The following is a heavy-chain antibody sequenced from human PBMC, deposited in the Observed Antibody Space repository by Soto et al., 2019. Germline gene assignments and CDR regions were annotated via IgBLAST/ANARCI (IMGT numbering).Heavy chain of an antibody. J-gene: IGHJ4*01. Sequence: PGESLKISCKCSGYIFTSYWIGWVRQMPGKGMEWMGNIYPYDSDTRYSPSFQGQVTISADTSITTAYLQWSGLRASDTAMYFCARHLVGSTRGNFDYWGQGTLVTVSS. D-gene: IGHD2-2*01. CDR2: IYPYDSDT. V-gene: IGHV5-51*01. CDR1: GYIFTSYW. CDR3: ARHLVGSTRGNFDY.